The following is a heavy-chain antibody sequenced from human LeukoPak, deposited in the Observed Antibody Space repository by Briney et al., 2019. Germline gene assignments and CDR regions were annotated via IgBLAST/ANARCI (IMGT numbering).Heavy chain of an antibody. V-gene: IGHV4-34*01. CDR1: GGSFSGYY. CDR2: INHSGST. J-gene: IGHJ4*02. CDR3: ARGYYYGSGSPTYPTIYYFDY. D-gene: IGHD3-10*01. Sequence: SETLSLTCAVYGGSFSGYYWSWIRQPPGKGLEWIGEINHSGSTNYNPSLKSRVTISVDKSKNQFSLKLSSVTAADTAVYYCARGYYYGSGSPTYPTIYYFDYWGQGTLVTVSS.